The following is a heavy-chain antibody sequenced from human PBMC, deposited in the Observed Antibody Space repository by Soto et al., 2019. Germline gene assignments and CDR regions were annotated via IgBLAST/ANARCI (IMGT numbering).Heavy chain of an antibody. CDR1: CGSISSGDYY. V-gene: IGHV4-30-4*01. D-gene: IGHD3-10*01. Sequence: SETLSLTCTVSCGSISSGDYYWSWIRQPPGKGLEWIGYIYYSGSTYYNPSLKSRVTISVDTSKNQFSLKLSSVTAADTAVYYCARSMVRGVIFDYWGQGTLVTVSS. J-gene: IGHJ4*02. CDR3: ARSMVRGVIFDY. CDR2: IYYSGST.